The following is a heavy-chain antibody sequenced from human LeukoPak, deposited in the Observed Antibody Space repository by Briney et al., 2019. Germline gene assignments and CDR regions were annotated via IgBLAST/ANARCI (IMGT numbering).Heavy chain of an antibody. D-gene: IGHD5-24*01. Sequence: GGSLRLSCAASGFTFSSYGMHWVRQAPGKGLEWVAVISYDGSNKYYADSVKGRFTISRDNSKNTLYLQMNSLRAEDTAVYYCALRDGYNLYYFDYWGQGTLVTVSS. V-gene: IGHV3-30*03. J-gene: IGHJ4*02. CDR3: ALRDGYNLYYFDY. CDR2: ISYDGSNK. CDR1: GFTFSSYG.